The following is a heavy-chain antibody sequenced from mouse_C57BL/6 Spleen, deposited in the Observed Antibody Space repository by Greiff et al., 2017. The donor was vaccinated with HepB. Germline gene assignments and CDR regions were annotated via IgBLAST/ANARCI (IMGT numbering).Heavy chain of an antibody. CDR1: GYSITSGYY. V-gene: IGHV3-6*01. J-gene: IGHJ2*01. CDR2: ISYDGSN. D-gene: IGHD2-5*01. CDR3: ARESNFHFDY. Sequence: EVQVVESGPGLVKPSQSLSLTCSVTGYSITSGYYWNWIRQFPGNKLEWMGYISYDGSNNYNPSLKNRISITRDTSKNQFFLKLNSVTTEDTATYYCARESNFHFDYWGQGTTLTVSS.